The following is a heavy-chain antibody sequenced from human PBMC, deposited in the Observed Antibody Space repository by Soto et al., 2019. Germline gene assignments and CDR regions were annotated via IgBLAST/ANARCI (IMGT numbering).Heavy chain of an antibody. D-gene: IGHD3-22*01. V-gene: IGHV3-21*01. CDR1: GFTFSSYS. CDR3: ARDGTIYGYHTPIVGVIASYGMDV. CDR2: ISSSSSYI. J-gene: IGHJ6*02. Sequence: EVQLVESGGGLVKPGGSLRLSCAASGFTFSSYSMNWVRQAPGKGLEWVSSISSSSSYIYYADSVKGRFTISRDNAKNSLYLQMNSLRAEDTAVYYWARDGTIYGYHTPIVGVIASYGMDVWGQGTTVTVSS.